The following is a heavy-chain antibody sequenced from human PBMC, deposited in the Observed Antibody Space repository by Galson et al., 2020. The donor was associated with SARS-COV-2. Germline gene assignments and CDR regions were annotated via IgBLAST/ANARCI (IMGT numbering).Heavy chain of an antibody. D-gene: IGHD2-21*02. J-gene: IGHJ6*02. CDR3: ARTITLIPPATDCVMDV. V-gene: IGHV4-39*01. Sequence: LSLTCPVSDGPIRSRAHYWAWFRQPPGKGLAWTGSPHYSGSTYPNPSLKSRATISADTSKTQFSLQLTSVTAADTAVYYCARTITLIPPATDCVMDVWGQGTTVTVSS. CDR2: PHYSGST. CDR1: DGPIRSRAHY.